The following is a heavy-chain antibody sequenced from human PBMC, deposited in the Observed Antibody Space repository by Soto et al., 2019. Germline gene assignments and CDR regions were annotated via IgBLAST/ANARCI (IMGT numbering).Heavy chain of an antibody. V-gene: IGHV3-23*01. D-gene: IGHD3-16*02. Sequence: EVQLLESGGGLVQGGGFLRLSCAASGFTFSNYAMNWVRQAPGKGLEWVSGITGGGASTYYADSVKGRFTISRDNSKNTLSLEMNSLRAEDTGAYYCAKGTVMITFGGVLAPTWYFELWGRGTLVTVSS. CDR3: AKGTVMITFGGVLAPTWYFEL. J-gene: IGHJ2*01. CDR1: GFTFSNYA. CDR2: ITGGGAST.